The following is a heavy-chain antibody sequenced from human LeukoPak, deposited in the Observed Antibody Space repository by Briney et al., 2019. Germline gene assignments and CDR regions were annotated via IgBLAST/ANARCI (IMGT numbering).Heavy chain of an antibody. CDR1: GGSISSYY. D-gene: IGHD3-9*01. CDR2: IYYSGST. CDR3: ARDNYDILTGYLHP. Sequence: SQTLSLTCTVSGGSISSYYWSWIRQPPGKGLEWIGYIYYSGSTNYNPSLKSRVTISVDTSKNQFSLKLSSVTAADTAVYYCARDNYDILTGYLHPWGQGTLVTVSS. J-gene: IGHJ5*02. V-gene: IGHV4-59*01.